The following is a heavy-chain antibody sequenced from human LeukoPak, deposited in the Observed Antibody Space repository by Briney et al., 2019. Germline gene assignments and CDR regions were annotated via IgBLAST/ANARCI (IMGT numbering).Heavy chain of an antibody. CDR3: GRRPYFDILAGPQMWGTVDH. J-gene: IGHJ4*02. D-gene: IGHD3-9*01. V-gene: IGHV4-34*01. CDR2: ISHSGSS. CDR1: NGTFSGYY. Sequence: SETLSLNCGVYNGTFSGYYWTWIRQPPGRGLEWIGDISHSGSSHYNPSLKSRLSMSVDTSKNQFSLTLTAVTAADTAVYYCGRRPYFDILAGPQMWGTVDHWGQGALVTLSS.